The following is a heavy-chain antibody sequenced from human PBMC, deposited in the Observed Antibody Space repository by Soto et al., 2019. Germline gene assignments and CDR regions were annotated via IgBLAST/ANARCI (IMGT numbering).Heavy chain of an antibody. CDR1: GFTFSTYN. V-gene: IGHV3-21*01. Sequence: GXLRLSCAASGFTFSTYNMNWVRQAPGKGLEWVSSISSSSSYIYYADSVKGRFTISRDNAKNSLYLQMNSLRAEDTAVYYCARDYDFWSGRGGMDVWGQGTTVTVYS. J-gene: IGHJ6*01. CDR2: ISSSSSYI. D-gene: IGHD3-3*01. CDR3: ARDYDFWSGRGGMDV.